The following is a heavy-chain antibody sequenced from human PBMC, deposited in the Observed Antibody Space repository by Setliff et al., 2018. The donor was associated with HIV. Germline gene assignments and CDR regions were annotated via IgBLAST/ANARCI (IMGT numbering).Heavy chain of an antibody. V-gene: IGHV3-7*05. CDR1: GFTFNSYW. J-gene: IGHJ4*02. Sequence: PGGSLRLSCAASGFTFNSYWMSWIRQAPGKGLEWVANIKQDGSEKYYVGSVKGRFTISRDNAKNSLYLQMNSLRVEDTAVYYCATDCAVVGGTGSLDSWGQGTLVTVSS. CDR3: ATDCAVVGGTGSLDS. CDR2: IKQDGSEK. D-gene: IGHD1-26*01.